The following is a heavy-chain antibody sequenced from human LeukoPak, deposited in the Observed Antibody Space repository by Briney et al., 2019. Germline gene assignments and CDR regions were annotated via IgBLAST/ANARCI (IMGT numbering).Heavy chain of an antibody. CDR2: LSGSGGST. Sequence: GGSLRLSCAASGFTFSSYWMHWVRQAPGKGLEWVSGLSGSGGSTYYADSVKGRFTISRDNSKNTLYLQMNSLRAEDTAVYYCAKDLVGCTGTTCYLAFDYWGQGTLVTVSS. CDR3: AKDLVGCTGTTCYLAFDY. J-gene: IGHJ4*02. D-gene: IGHD2-2*01. CDR1: GFTFSSYW. V-gene: IGHV3-23*01.